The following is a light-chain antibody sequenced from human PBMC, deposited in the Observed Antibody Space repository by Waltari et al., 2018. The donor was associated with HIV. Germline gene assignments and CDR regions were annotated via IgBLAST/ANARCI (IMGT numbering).Light chain of an antibody. J-gene: IGLJ3*02. CDR2: DVS. Sequence: QSALTQPRSVSGSPGQSVTLACTGTSSDVGGYNYVSWYQQNPGKAPKLMIYDVSKRPSGVPDRFSGSKSGNTASLTISGLQAEDEADYYCCSYAGSRWVFGGGTKLTVL. V-gene: IGLV2-11*01. CDR1: SSDVGGYNY. CDR3: CSYAGSRWV.